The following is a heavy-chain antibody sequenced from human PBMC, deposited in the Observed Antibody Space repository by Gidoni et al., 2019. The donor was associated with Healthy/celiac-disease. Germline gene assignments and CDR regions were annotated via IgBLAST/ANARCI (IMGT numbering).Heavy chain of an antibody. V-gene: IGHV4-59*01. D-gene: IGHD3-10*01. CDR2: IYYSWST. J-gene: IGHJ5*02. Sequence: PGKGLEWIGYIYYSWSTNYNPSLKSRVTISVDTSKNQFSLKRNSVTAADTAVYCWARDPLGGSLYGGLDPWGQGTLVTVSS. CDR3: ARDPLGGSLYGGLDP.